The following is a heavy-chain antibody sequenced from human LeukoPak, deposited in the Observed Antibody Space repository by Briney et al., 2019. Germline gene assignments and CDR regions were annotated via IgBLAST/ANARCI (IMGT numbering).Heavy chain of an antibody. D-gene: IGHD5-24*01. CDR2: ISGSGGST. CDR1: GFTFSSYA. Sequence: GGSLRLSCAASGFTFSSYAMSWVRQAPGKGLEWVSAISGSGGSTYYADSVKGRFTISRDNSKNTLYPQMNSLRAEDTAVYYCAKQRWLQVSFDYWGQGTLVTVSS. CDR3: AKQRWLQVSFDY. J-gene: IGHJ4*02. V-gene: IGHV3-23*01.